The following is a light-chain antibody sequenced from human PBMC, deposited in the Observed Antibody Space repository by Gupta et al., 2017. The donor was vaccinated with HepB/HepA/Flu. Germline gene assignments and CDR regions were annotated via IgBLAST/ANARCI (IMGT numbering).Light chain of an antibody. CDR2: GAS. J-gene: IGKJ1*01. Sequence: EIVMTQSPDTLSVSPGERATLSCRASQSVTINLAWYQQKPGQAPRLLIHGASTRATGIPARFSGSGSGTEVTLTINSRQSEDYAGYYCQQYDNWPPWTFGQGTKVEIK. V-gene: IGKV3-15*01. CDR3: QQYDNWPPWT. CDR1: QSVTIN.